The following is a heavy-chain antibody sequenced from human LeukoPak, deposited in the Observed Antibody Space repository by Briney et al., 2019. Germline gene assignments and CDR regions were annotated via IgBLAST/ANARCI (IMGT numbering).Heavy chain of an antibody. CDR1: GYTFTSYG. J-gene: IGHJ6*03. V-gene: IGHV1-18*01. CDR3: ARDLGRYYYYYMDV. CDR2: ISAYNGNT. Sequence: GASVKVSCXASGYTFTSYGISWVRQAPGQGLEWMGWISAYNGNTNYAQKLQGRVTMTTDTSTSTAYMELRSLRSDDTAVYYCARDLGRYYYYYMDVWGKGTTVTVSS.